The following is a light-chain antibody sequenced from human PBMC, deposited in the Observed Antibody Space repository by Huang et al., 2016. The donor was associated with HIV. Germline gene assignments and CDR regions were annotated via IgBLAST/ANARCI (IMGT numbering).Light chain of an antibody. V-gene: IGKV1-NL1*01. Sequence: DIQMTQSPSSLSASVGDRVTITCRASQGISKSLAWYQQKPGRAPKLLVYAASRLGSGVPSRFSGRGSGTDYTLTISRLQPEDFATYYCQQYCTSPPLTFGGGTKVEIK. J-gene: IGKJ4*01. CDR1: QGISKS. CDR3: QQYCTSPPLT. CDR2: AAS.